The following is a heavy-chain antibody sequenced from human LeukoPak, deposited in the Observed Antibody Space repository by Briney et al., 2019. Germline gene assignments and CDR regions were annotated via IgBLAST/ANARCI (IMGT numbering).Heavy chain of an antibody. CDR2: IYSGGST. D-gene: IGHD3-22*01. J-gene: IGHJ5*02. Sequence: GGSLRLSCAASGFTVSSNYMSWVRQAPGKGLEWVSVIYSGGSTYYADSVKGRFTISRDNSKNTLYLQMNSLRAEDTAVYYCARETYYYDSENWFDPWGQGTLVTVSS. CDR1: GFTVSSNY. CDR3: ARETYYYDSENWFDP. V-gene: IGHV3-53*01.